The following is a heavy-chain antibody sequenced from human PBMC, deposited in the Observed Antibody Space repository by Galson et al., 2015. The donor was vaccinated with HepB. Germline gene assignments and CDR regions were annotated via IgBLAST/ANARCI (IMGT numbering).Heavy chain of an antibody. CDR1: GYSFTSYW. Sequence: QSGAEVKKPGESLKISCKGSGYSFTSYWIGWVRQMPGKGLEWMGIIYPGDSDTRYSPSFQGQVTISADKSISTAYLQWSSLKASDTAMYYCARGEYYDFWSGYLDAFDIWGQGTMVTVSS. CDR2: IYPGDSDT. V-gene: IGHV5-51*01. D-gene: IGHD3-3*01. CDR3: ARGEYYDFWSGYLDAFDI. J-gene: IGHJ3*02.